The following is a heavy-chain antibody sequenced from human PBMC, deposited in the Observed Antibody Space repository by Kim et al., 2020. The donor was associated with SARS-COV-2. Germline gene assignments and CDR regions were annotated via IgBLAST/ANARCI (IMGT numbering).Heavy chain of an antibody. Sequence: ASVKVSCKASGYTFTSYAMHWVRQAPGQRLEWMGWINAGNGNTKYSQKFQGRVTITRDTSASTAYMELSSLRSEDTAVYYCARSGYYGSGSYYRTRSWFDPWGQGTLVTVSS. J-gene: IGHJ5*02. V-gene: IGHV1-3*01. D-gene: IGHD3-10*01. CDR1: GYTFTSYA. CDR3: ARSGYYGSGSYYRTRSWFDP. CDR2: INAGNGNT.